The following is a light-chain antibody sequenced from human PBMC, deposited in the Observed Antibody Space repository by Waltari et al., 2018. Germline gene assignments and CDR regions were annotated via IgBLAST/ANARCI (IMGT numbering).Light chain of an antibody. CDR3: QHYVRLPAT. CDR1: QSVSRA. J-gene: IGKJ1*01. V-gene: IGKV3-20*01. Sequence: EIVLTQSPGSLSSSPGERVTLSCRASQSVSRALTWYQQKPGQAPRLLIFCDSNRATGIPDGFGGSGSETDFSLTISRLETEDFAVYYCQHYVRLPATFGRGTKVEIK. CDR2: CDS.